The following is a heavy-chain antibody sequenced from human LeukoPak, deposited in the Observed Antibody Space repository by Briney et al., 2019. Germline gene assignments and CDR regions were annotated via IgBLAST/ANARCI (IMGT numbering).Heavy chain of an antibody. Sequence: GGSLRLSCAVSGFTVSNYYMSWVRQAPGKGLVWVSRIASDGSSTTYADSVKGRSSISRDNAKNTLYLQMNSLRVEDTAVYYCARGRPHGNDYWGQGTLVTVSS. J-gene: IGHJ4*02. CDR2: IASDGSST. CDR1: GFTVSNYY. CDR3: ARGRPHGNDY. V-gene: IGHV3-74*01. D-gene: IGHD4-23*01.